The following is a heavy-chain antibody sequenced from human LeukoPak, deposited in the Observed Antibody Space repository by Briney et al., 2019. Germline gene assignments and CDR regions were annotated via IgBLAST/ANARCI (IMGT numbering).Heavy chain of an antibody. CDR1: VASISSYY. J-gene: IGHJ3*02. CDR2: IYYSGTT. Sequence: SETLSLTCTVSVASISSYYWSWIRQPPGKGLEWIGYIYYSGTTNYNPSLKSRVTISVDTSKNQFSLKLSSVTAADTAVYFCARGPYSYDSSGAFDIWGQGTMVTVSS. D-gene: IGHD3-22*01. CDR3: ARGPYSYDSSGAFDI. V-gene: IGHV4-59*08.